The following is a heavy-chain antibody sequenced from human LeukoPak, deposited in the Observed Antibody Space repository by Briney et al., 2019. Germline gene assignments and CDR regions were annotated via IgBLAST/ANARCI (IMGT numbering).Heavy chain of an antibody. V-gene: IGHV4-39*07. Sequence: PSETLSLTCTVSGGSISSSSYYWGWIRQPPGKGLEWIGSIYYSGSTYYNPSLKSRVTISVDTSKNQFSLKLSSVTAADTAVYYCASDFTDNPPHPYYFDYWGQGTLVTVSS. CDR2: IYYSGST. D-gene: IGHD2-15*01. CDR3: ASDFTDNPPHPYYFDY. CDR1: GGSISSSSYY. J-gene: IGHJ4*02.